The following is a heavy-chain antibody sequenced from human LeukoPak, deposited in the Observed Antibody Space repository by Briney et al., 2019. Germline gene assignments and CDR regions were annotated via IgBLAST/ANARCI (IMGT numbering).Heavy chain of an antibody. D-gene: IGHD4-23*01. CDR1: GFTFSNYW. CDR2: IKKDGSIK. J-gene: IGHJ4*02. CDR3: ARDRDDGGFEY. V-gene: IGHV3-7*01. Sequence: TGGSLRLSCAASGFTFSNYWMSWVRQAPEKGLEWVANIKKDGSIKQYVDSMKGRFTISRDNAKNSLYLQMNSLRVEDTAVYYCARDRDDGGFEYWGQGTLVTVSS.